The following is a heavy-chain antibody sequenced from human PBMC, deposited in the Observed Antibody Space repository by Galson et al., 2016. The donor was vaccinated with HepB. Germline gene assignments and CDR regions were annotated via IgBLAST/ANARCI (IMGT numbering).Heavy chain of an antibody. CDR2: ISSSSTYI. Sequence: SLRLSCAASGFTFSTYTMNWVRQAPGKGLEWVSSISSSSTYIYYADSVKGRFTSSRDNAKNSLFLQMNSLRAEDTAVYYCARGGPLEMSTIPGFDYWGQGTLVTVSS. V-gene: IGHV3-21*01. J-gene: IGHJ4*02. CDR3: ARGGPLEMSTIPGFDY. D-gene: IGHD5-24*01. CDR1: GFTFSTYT.